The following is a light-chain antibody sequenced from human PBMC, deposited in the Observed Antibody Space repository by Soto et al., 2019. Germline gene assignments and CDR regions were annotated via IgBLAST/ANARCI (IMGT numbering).Light chain of an antibody. V-gene: IGLV2-8*01. CDR1: TSDVGTYDS. CDR3: SSYTNINTRACV. Sequence: QSALTQPPSASGSPGQSVTISCTGTTSDVGTYDSVSWYQQHPGKAPKLIIYEVNKRPSGVPDRFSGSKSGNTASLTISGLQAEDEAEYYCSSYTNINTRACVFGTGTKVTVL. CDR2: EVN. J-gene: IGLJ1*01.